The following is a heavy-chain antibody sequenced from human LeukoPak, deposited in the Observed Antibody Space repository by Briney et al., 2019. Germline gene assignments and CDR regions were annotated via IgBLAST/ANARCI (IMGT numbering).Heavy chain of an antibody. CDR3: ARKEYCSSPSCPVGEYWFDP. CDR1: GYTLTSYG. CDR2: ISAYNGNT. Sequence: GASVNVSCKASGYTLTSYGISWVRQAPGQGLEWMGWISAYNGNTNYAQKLQGRVTMTTDTSTSTAYMELRSLRSDDTAVYYCARKEYCSSPSCPVGEYWFDPWGQGTLVTVSS. J-gene: IGHJ5*02. D-gene: IGHD2-2*01. V-gene: IGHV1-18*01.